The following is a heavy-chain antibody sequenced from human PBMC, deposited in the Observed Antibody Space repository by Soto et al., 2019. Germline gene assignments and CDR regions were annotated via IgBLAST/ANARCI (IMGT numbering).Heavy chain of an antibody. D-gene: IGHD2-15*01. V-gene: IGHV3-7*01. CDR1: GFTFSNYW. J-gene: IGHJ3*02. CDR2: INEDGSER. CDR3: ARILPGWWSYDAFDI. Sequence: GSLRLSCAASGFTFSNYWMTWVRQAPGKGLEWVANINEDGSERYYVDSVKGRFTISRDNAKNSLYLQMNSLRAEDTAVYYCARILPGWWSYDAFDIWGPGTMVTVSS.